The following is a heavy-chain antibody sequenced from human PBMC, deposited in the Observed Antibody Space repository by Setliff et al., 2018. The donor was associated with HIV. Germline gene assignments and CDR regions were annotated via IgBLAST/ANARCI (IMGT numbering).Heavy chain of an antibody. CDR2: IYTSGIT. J-gene: IGHJ4*02. CDR1: GASTNAYF. V-gene: IGHV4-4*07. D-gene: IGHD6-19*01. CDR3: AREPSPSQWQPLYFDV. Sequence: SETLSLTCNVSGASTNAYFLSWVRHPAGKGLEWIGHIYTSGITNHNPSLESRVTMSLDTSKEQFSLRLRSVTAADTAIYYCAREPSPSQWQPLYFDVWGRGILVTVSS.